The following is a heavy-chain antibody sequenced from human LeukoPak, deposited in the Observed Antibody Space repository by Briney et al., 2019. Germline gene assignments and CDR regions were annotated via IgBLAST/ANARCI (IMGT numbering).Heavy chain of an antibody. J-gene: IGHJ6*02. CDR3: AKGLFFGYGDYVYGYYGMDV. D-gene: IGHD4-17*01. V-gene: IGHV3-9*01. Sequence: PGGSLRLSCAASGFTFDDYAMHWVRQAPGKGLEWVSGISWNSGSIGYADSVKGRFTISRDNAKNSLYLQMNSLRAEDTALYYCAKGLFFGYGDYVYGYYGMDVWGQGTTVTVSS. CDR1: GFTFDDYA. CDR2: ISWNSGSI.